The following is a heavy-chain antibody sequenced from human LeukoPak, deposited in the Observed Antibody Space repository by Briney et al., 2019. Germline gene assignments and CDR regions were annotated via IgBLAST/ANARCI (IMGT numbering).Heavy chain of an antibody. D-gene: IGHD6-6*01. CDR2: ISYDGSNK. V-gene: IGHV3-30-3*01. CDR3: ARDQTYSSSSYYYYGMDV. CDR1: GFTFSSYA. Sequence: GGSLRLSCAASGFTFSSYAMHWVRQAPGKGLEWVAVISYDGSNKYYADSVKGRFTISRDNSKNTLCLQMNSLRAEDTAVYYCARDQTYSSSSYYYYGMDVWGQGTTVTVSS. J-gene: IGHJ6*02.